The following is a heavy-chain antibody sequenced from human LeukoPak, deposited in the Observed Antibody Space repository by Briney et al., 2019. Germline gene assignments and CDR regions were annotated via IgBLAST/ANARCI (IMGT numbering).Heavy chain of an antibody. Sequence: GGSLRLSCAASGFTFSSYSMNWVRQAPGKGLEWVSSISSSSSYIYYADSVKGRFTISRDNAKNSLYLQMNSLRAEDTAVYYGARDLIRGNYIDYWGQGTLVTVSS. V-gene: IGHV3-21*01. J-gene: IGHJ4*02. CDR3: ARDLIRGNYIDY. CDR1: GFTFSSYS. CDR2: ISSSSSYI.